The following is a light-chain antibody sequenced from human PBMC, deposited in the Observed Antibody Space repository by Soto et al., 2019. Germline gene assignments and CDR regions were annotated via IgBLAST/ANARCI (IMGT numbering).Light chain of an antibody. V-gene: IGKV1-33*01. CDR2: DAS. CDR1: QDISNY. J-gene: IGKJ4*01. CDR3: QHYDNLPLT. Sequence: DIQMTQSPSSLSASVGDRVTITCQASQDISNYLNWYQQKPGKAPKLLIYDASNLETGVPSRFSGCGYGTDFTFTITSLQPEDIATYYCQHYDNLPLTFGGGTKGDIK.